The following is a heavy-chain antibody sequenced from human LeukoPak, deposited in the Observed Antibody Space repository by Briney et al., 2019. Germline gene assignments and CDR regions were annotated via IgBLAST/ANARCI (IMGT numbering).Heavy chain of an antibody. V-gene: IGHV3-23*01. CDR2: ISGSGGST. CDR3: AKARGLGYCSGGSCYSGYNFQH. CDR1: GFTFSSYA. D-gene: IGHD2-15*01. J-gene: IGHJ1*01. Sequence: GGSLRLSCAASGFTFSSYAMSWVRQAPGKGLEWVSAISGSGGSTYYADSVKGRFTISRDNSKNTLYLQMNSLRAEDTAVYYCAKARGLGYCSGGSCYSGYNFQHWGQGTLVTVSS.